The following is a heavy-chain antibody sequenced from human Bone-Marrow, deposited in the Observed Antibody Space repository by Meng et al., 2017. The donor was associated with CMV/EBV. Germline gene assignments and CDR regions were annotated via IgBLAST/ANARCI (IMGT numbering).Heavy chain of an antibody. CDR1: GGSFSGYY. D-gene: IGHD3-10*01. CDR3: ARPLITMVRGGFDY. Sequence: SETLSLTCAVYGGSFSGYYWSWIRQPPGKGLEWIGEINHSGSTNYNPSLKSRVTISVDTSKNQFSLKLSSVTAADTAVYYCARPLITMVRGGFDYWGQGTRVTVSS. V-gene: IGHV4-34*01. J-gene: IGHJ4*02. CDR2: INHSGST.